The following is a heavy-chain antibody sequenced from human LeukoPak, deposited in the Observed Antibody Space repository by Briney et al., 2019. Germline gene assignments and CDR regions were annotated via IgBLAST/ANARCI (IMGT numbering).Heavy chain of an antibody. D-gene: IGHD6-19*01. V-gene: IGHV1-69*05. CDR3: ARGPDSSGWWSLDY. CDR1: GGTFSSYA. J-gene: IGHJ4*02. CDR2: IIPIFGTA. Sequence: GASVKVSFKASGGTFSSYAISWVRQAPGQGLEWMGGIIPIFGTANYAQKFQGRVTITTDESTSTAYMELSSLRSEDTAVYYCARGPDSSGWWSLDYWGQGTLVTVSS.